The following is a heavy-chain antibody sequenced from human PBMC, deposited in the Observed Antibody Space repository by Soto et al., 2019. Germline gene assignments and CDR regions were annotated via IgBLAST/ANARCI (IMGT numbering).Heavy chain of an antibody. CDR2: IKQDGSEK. J-gene: IGHJ4*02. CDR1: GFTFSSYW. Sequence: GGSLRLSCAASGFTFSSYWMSWVRQAPGKGLEWVANIKQDGSEKYYVDSVKGRFTIFRDNAKNSLYLQMNSLRAEDTAVYYCARDQGSSWKKGAVYFDYWGQGTLVTVSS. V-gene: IGHV3-7*05. D-gene: IGHD6-13*01. CDR3: ARDQGSSWKKGAVYFDY.